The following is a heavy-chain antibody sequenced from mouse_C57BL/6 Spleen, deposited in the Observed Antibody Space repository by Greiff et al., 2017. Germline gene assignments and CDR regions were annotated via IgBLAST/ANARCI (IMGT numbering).Heavy chain of an antibody. CDR1: GFTFTDYY. J-gene: IGHJ2*01. CDR2: IRNKANGYTT. D-gene: IGHD1-1*01. Sequence: EVHLVESGGGLVQPGGSLSLSCAASGFTFTDYYMSWVRQPPGKALEWLGFIRNKANGYTTEYSASVKGRFTISRDNSQSILYLQMNALRAEDSATYYCARFYYYGSLDYWGQGTTLTVSS. CDR3: ARFYYYGSLDY. V-gene: IGHV7-3*01.